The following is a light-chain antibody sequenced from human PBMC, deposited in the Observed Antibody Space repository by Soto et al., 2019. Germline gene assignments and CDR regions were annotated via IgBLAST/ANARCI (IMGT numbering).Light chain of an antibody. Sequence: DIQMTQSPSTLSASVGDRVTITCRASQAISSWLAWYQQKPGKAPKLLIYRASSLESGVPSRFSGSGSGAEVTLTISSLQPDDFATYYCQHYDSYSGTFGPGTEVDIK. CDR1: QAISSW. CDR2: RAS. CDR3: QHYDSYSGT. J-gene: IGKJ3*01. V-gene: IGKV1-5*03.